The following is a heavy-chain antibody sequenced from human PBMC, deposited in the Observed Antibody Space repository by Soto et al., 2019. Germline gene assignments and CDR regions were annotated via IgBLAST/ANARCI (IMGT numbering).Heavy chain of an antibody. J-gene: IGHJ5*02. V-gene: IGHV4-34*01. CDR2: INHSGST. CDR1: GGSFSGYY. Sequence: QVQLQQWGAGLLKPSETLSLTCAVYGGSFSGYYWSWIRQPPGKGLEWIGEINHSGSTNYNPSLKSRVTISVDTSKNQFSLQLSSVTAADTAVYYCARVRLTSWYGSLNWFDPWGQGTLVTVSS. D-gene: IGHD6-13*01. CDR3: ARVRLTSWYGSLNWFDP.